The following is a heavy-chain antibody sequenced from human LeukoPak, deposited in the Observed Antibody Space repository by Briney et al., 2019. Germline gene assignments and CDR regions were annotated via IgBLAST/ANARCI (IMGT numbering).Heavy chain of an antibody. CDR2: MNPVSGNA. J-gene: IGHJ4*02. CDR3: ARAPMGAAALY. V-gene: IGHV1-8*01. Sequence: ASVKVSCKASGYTFTNFDINWVRQAPGQGPEWMGWMNPVSGNAGSAQKFQGRVTLTRDTYISTAYMELSSLRSDDTAFYYCARAPMGAAALYWGQGTLVTVSS. D-gene: IGHD6-13*01. CDR1: GYTFTNFD.